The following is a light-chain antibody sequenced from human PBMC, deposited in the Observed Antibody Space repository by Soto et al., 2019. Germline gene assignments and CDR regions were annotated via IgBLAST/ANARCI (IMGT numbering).Light chain of an antibody. Sequence: EIVMTQSPATLSVSPGERATLSCRASQSVNSNLAWYQQKPGQAPRLLIYGASTRATGIPARFSGSGSGTEFTLTISILQSEDFAVYYCQQYNNWPPPLTFGGGTKVEIK. J-gene: IGKJ4*01. CDR3: QQYNNWPPPLT. CDR1: QSVNSN. V-gene: IGKV3-15*01. CDR2: GAS.